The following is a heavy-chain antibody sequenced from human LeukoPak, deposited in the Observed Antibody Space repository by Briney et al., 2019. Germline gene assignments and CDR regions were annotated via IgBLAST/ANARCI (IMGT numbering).Heavy chain of an antibody. J-gene: IGHJ4*02. CDR2: INPNSGGT. CDR3: ASRAGYTGSWSAFDY. CDR1: GYTFTGYY. V-gene: IGHV1-2*02. Sequence: GASVKVSCKASGYTFTGYYMHWVRQAPGQGLEWMGWINPNSGGTNYAQKFQGRVTMTRDTSISTAYMELSRLISDDTAVYYCASRAGYTGSWSAFDYWGQGTLVTVSS. D-gene: IGHD6-13*01.